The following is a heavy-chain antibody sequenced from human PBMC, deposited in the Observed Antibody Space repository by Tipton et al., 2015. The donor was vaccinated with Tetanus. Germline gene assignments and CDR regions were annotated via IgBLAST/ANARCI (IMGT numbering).Heavy chain of an antibody. CDR1: GFTFNNYA. Sequence: SLRLSCAASGFTFNNYAMHWVRQAPGKGLEWVAGMSFDGSSESYADSVRGRFTISRDNFRNTLSLQMRGLGADDTAVYYCARDAGYRRNYFDFWGQGTLVTVSS. J-gene: IGHJ4*02. V-gene: IGHV3-30*15. CDR2: MSFDGSSE. D-gene: IGHD2-2*02. CDR3: ARDAGYRRNYFDF.